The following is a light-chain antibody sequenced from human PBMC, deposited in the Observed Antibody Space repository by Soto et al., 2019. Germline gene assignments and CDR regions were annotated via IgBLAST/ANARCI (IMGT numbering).Light chain of an antibody. CDR3: QQRSSWPRT. J-gene: IGKJ1*01. CDR1: QSVSNNY. Sequence: EIVLTQSPGTLSLSPWEIATLSCRASQSVSNNYLAWYQQKPGQAPRLLIYDASNRATGIPVRFSGRGSGTDFTLTISSLEPEDFAIYYCQQRSSWPRTFGRGTKVDIK. CDR2: DAS. V-gene: IGKV3D-20*02.